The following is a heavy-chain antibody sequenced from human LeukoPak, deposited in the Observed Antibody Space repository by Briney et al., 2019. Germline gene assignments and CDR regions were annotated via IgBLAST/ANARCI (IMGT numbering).Heavy chain of an antibody. CDR1: GYSFTSYW. CDR2: IYPGDSDT. V-gene: IGHV5-51*01. J-gene: IGHJ4*02. D-gene: IGHD2-15*01. CDR3: AIHCSGGSCYSGYFDY. Sequence: GESLKISCKGSGYSFTSYWIGWVRQMPGKGLEWMGIIYPGDSDTRYSPSFQGQVTISADKSISIAYLQWSSLKASDTAMYYCAIHCSGGSCYSGYFDYWGQGTLVTVSS.